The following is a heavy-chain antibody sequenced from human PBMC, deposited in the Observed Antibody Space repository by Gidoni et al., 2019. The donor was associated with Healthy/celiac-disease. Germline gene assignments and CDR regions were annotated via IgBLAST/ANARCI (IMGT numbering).Heavy chain of an antibody. CDR3: ARGVGVVVPAAMGGGGFDP. D-gene: IGHD2-2*01. Sequence: EVQLVESGGGLVQPGGSLRLSCAASGFTFSSYDMHWVRQATGQGLEWVSAIGTAGDTYYPGSVKGRFTISRENAKNSLYLQMNSLRAEDTAVYYCARGVGVVVPAAMGGGGFDPWGQGTLVTVSS. J-gene: IGHJ5*02. V-gene: IGHV3-13*01. CDR2: IGTAGDT. CDR1: GFTFSSYD.